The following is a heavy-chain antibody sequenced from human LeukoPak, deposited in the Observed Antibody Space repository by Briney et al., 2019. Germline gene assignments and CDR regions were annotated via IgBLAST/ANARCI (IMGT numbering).Heavy chain of an antibody. Sequence: PSETLSLACTVSGGSISSSSYYWGWIRQPPGKGLEWIGSIYYSGSTYYNPSLKSRVTISVDTSKNQFSLKLSSVTAADTAVYYCARGEYCSSTHLLESGGSSGCHFDYWGQGTLVTVSS. J-gene: IGHJ4*02. D-gene: IGHD2-2*01. CDR1: GGSISSSSYY. CDR3: ARGEYCSSTHLLESGGSSGCHFDY. V-gene: IGHV4-39*07. CDR2: IYYSGST.